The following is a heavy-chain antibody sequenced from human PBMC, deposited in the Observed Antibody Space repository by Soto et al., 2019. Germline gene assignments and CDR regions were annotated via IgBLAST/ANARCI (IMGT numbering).Heavy chain of an antibody. CDR3: ARLLDDSRVYYYFDC. D-gene: IGHD3-22*01. J-gene: IGHJ4*02. Sequence: PSETLSLTCAVSGYSISSGYYWGWIRQPPGKGLEWLGSIFHSGTTYDNPSLKSRVTISVDMSKNQFSLKLSSVTAADTAVYYCARLLDDSRVYYYFDCWGQRTLVTVSS. CDR2: IFHSGTT. CDR1: GYSISSGYY. V-gene: IGHV4-38-2*01.